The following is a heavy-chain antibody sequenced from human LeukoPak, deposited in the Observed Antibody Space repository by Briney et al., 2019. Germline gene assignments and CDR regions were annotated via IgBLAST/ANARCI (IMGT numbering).Heavy chain of an antibody. CDR3: ARVGAWYSSGRYYFDY. CDR2: IYYSGST. J-gene: IGHJ4*02. D-gene: IGHD6-19*01. CDR1: GDSISSNY. Sequence: SETLSLTCTISGDSISSNYWSWIRQPPGKGLEWIGYIYYSGSTNYNPSLKSRVTISADTSNNQFSLKLSSVTAADTAVYYCARVGAWYSSGRYYFDYWGQGTLVTVSS. V-gene: IGHV4-59*01.